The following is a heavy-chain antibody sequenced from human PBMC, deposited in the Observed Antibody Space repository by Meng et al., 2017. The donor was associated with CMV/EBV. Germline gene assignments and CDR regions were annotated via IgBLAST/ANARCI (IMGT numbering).Heavy chain of an antibody. CDR3: SRDRGYWRSTSCRYWYFDL. J-gene: IGHJ2*01. CDR1: GFTVSSYW. Sequence: GGSLTLACAASGFTVSSYWMSWVRQAPGKGLGWVANKKQGGSENYYVDSVKGRFTISRDNAKNSLYLQMNSLRAEDTAVYYWSRDRGYWRSTSCRYWYFDLWGRGTLVTVSS. V-gene: IGHV3-7*01. D-gene: IGHD2-2*01. CDR2: KKQGGSEN.